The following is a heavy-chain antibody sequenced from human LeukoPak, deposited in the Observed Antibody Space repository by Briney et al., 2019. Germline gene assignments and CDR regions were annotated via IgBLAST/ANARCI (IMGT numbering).Heavy chain of an antibody. CDR3: ARGGSAPDY. CDR1: GFTFSSYW. CDR2: MKEDGTQK. D-gene: IGHD3-10*01. Sequence: GGSLRLSCVASGFTFSSYWMSWVRQAPGKGLEWVANMKEDGTQKYSVDSVCGRFTISRDDAKNSLYLQMNSLRTEDTAVYYCARGGSAPDYWGQGTLVTVSS. J-gene: IGHJ4*02. V-gene: IGHV3-7*03.